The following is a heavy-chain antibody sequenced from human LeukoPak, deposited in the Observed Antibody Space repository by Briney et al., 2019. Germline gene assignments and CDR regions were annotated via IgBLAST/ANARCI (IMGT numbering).Heavy chain of an antibody. D-gene: IGHD3-3*01. Sequence: VASVKVSCKASGYTFTSNDINWVRQATGQGLEWMGWMNPNSGNTAYAQKFQGRVTITRNISISTVYMELSSLRSDDTAVYYCARVGDYDFWSGQVSNWFDPWGQGTLVTVSS. CDR2: MNPNSGNT. CDR3: ARVGDYDFWSGQVSNWFDP. V-gene: IGHV1-8*03. CDR1: GYTFTSND. J-gene: IGHJ5*02.